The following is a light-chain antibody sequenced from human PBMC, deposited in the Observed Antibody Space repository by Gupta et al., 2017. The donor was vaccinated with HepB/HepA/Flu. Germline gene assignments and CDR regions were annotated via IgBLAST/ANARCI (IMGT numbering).Light chain of an antibody. Sequence: EIVLTQSPATLSLSPGERATLSCRANQNIYTYLAWYQQKPGQAPRLLISDASKRATGIPVRFSGSGSGTDFTLTISSLETEDFAVYYCQERGNWPPGWWTFGQGTKVEI. J-gene: IGKJ1*01. CDR3: QERGNWPPGWWT. CDR1: QNIYTY. CDR2: DAS. V-gene: IGKV3-11*01.